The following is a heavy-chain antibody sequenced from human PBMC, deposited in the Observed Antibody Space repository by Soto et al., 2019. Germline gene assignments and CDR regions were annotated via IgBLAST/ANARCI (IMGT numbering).Heavy chain of an antibody. CDR2: INPSGGST. CDR3: ATVAAAGYKGEYFQH. V-gene: IGHV1-46*03. CDR1: GYTFTSYY. J-gene: IGHJ1*01. Sequence: QVQLVQSGAEVKKPGASVKVSCKASGYTFTSYYMHWVRQAPGQGLEWMGIINPSGGSTSYAQKSQGRVTMTRDTSTSTGYMELSSLRSEDTAVYYCATVAAAGYKGEYFQHWGQGTLVTVSS. D-gene: IGHD6-13*01.